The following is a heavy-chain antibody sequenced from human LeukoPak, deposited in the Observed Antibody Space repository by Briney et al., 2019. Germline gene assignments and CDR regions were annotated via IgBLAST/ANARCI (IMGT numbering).Heavy chain of an antibody. CDR2: IDTNTGNP. D-gene: IGHD3-3*01. V-gene: IGHV7-4-1*02. Sequence: ASVKVSCKASGYTFTRYAMNWVRQAPGQGLEWMGWIDTNTGNPTYAQGFTGRFVFSLDTSVSTTYLQISSLKAEDTAVYFCAREDFWSGYSVGYWGQGTLVTVSS. J-gene: IGHJ4*02. CDR3: AREDFWSGYSVGY. CDR1: GYTFTRYA.